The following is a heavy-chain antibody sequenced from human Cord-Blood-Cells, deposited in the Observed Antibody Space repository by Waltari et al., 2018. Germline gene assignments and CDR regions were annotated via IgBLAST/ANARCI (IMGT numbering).Heavy chain of an antibody. V-gene: IGHV4-59*01. J-gene: IGHJ3*02. D-gene: IGHD3-10*01. Sequence: QVQLQESGPGLVKPSETLSLTCTVSGGSISSYYWSWILQPPGKGLEWIGCIYYSGSTNYDPSLKSRVTISVDTSKNQFSLKLSSVTAADTAVYYCARDRRYYGSGSYAFDIWGQGTMVTVSS. CDR1: GGSISSYY. CDR3: ARDRRYYGSGSYAFDI. CDR2: IYYSGST.